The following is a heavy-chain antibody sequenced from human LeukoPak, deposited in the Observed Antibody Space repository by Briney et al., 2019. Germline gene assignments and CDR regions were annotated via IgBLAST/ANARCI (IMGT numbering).Heavy chain of an antibody. CDR2: INPNSGGT. D-gene: IGHD3-22*01. Sequence: RGASVKVSCKASGYTFTGYYMHWVRQAPGQGLEWMGWINPNSGGTNYAQKFQGWVTMTRDTSISTAYMELSRLRSDDTAVYYCARDRGLESVVFDPWGQGTLVTVSS. CDR3: ARDRGLESVVFDP. J-gene: IGHJ5*02. V-gene: IGHV1-2*04. CDR1: GYTFTGYY.